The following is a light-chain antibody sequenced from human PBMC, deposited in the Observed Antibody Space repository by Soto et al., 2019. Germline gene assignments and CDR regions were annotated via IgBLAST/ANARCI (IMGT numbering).Light chain of an antibody. CDR3: QPYDDLPFT. Sequence: DIQMTQSPSSLSASVGDRVTITCQASQNINIYLNWYQQSPGRAPKLLIYDASSLEKGVPSRFSGTGSGTHFTLTISSLQPEDIATYYCQPYDDLPFTFCPGTKVDIK. J-gene: IGKJ3*01. CDR1: QNINIY. V-gene: IGKV1-33*01. CDR2: DAS.